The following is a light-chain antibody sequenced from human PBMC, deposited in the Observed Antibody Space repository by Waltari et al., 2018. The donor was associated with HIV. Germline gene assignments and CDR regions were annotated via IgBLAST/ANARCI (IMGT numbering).Light chain of an antibody. CDR3: QVWDTSSDHWV. CDR2: DES. Sequence: YVLTQPPSVSVAPGKTARITCGGNDVGSKSVHWYQQKPGQAPTLLSFDESDRPSGIPERFSGSNSETTATLTISRVEAGDEADYYCQVWDTSSDHWVFGGGTKLTVL. J-gene: IGLJ3*02. V-gene: IGLV3-21*04. CDR1: DVGSKS.